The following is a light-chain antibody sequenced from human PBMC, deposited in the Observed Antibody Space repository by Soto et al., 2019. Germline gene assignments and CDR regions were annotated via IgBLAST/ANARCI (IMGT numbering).Light chain of an antibody. CDR3: XLSYSGPSI. CDR2: DVN. CDR1: TGAVTSGHY. V-gene: IGLV7-46*01. J-gene: IGLJ7*01. Sequence: QAVVTQEPSLTVSPGGTVTLTCGSSTGAVTSGHYPYWFQVKPGQAPRTLLYDVNNKHSWTPARFSGSLLGGKAALTLSGXXXXXXXDXXCXLSYSGPSIFGRGTQLTVL.